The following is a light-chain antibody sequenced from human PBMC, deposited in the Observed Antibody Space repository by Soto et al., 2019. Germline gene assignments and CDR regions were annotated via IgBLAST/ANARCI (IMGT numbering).Light chain of an antibody. V-gene: IGLV2-14*01. J-gene: IGLJ1*01. Sequence: QSVLTQPASVSGSPGQSITISCAGTSSDVGAYNYVSWYQQHPGKAPKLMIYEVSNRPSGVSNRFSGSKSGDTASLTISGLQAEDEAAYYSTSYTNSSTLGVFGTGTKATV. CDR3: TSYTNSSTLGV. CDR2: EVS. CDR1: SSDVGAYNY.